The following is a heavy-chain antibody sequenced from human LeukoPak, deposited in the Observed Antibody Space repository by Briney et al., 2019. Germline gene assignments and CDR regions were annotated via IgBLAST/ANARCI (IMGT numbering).Heavy chain of an antibody. CDR3: AKDLYRSSLFDY. J-gene: IGHJ4*02. D-gene: IGHD6-19*01. Sequence: GGALSLSCAASGFTFSSYGMHGVRQAPGRGVEGVAFIRYDGSKKYYADSVKGRFTISRDNSKNTLYLQMNSLRADDTAVYYCAKDLYRSSLFDYWGQGTLVTVSP. V-gene: IGHV3-30*02. CDR2: IRYDGSKK. CDR1: GFTFSSYG.